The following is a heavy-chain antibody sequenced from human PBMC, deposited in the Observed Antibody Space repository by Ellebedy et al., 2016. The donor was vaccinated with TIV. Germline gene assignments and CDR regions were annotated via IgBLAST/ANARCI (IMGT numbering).Heavy chain of an antibody. D-gene: IGHD3-9*01. CDR2: IWYDGSNK. Sequence: GESLKISCAASGFTFSSYGMHWVRQAPGKGLEWVAVIWYDGSNKYYADSVKGRFTISRDNSKNTLYLQMNSLRAEDTAVYYCARDVGLGGYFDWLLSAYGMDVWGQGTTVTVSS. CDR1: GFTFSSYG. V-gene: IGHV3-33*01. J-gene: IGHJ6*02. CDR3: ARDVGLGGYFDWLLSAYGMDV.